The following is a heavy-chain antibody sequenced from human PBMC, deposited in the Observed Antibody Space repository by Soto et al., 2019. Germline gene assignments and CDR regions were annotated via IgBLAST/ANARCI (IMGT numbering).Heavy chain of an antibody. CDR1: GFNLSNNG. J-gene: IGHJ4*02. Sequence: QVQLVESGGGVVQPGRSLRLSCTATGFNLSNNGMHWVRQAPGKGLEWVAIISYDGSKKYYADSVKGRFTISRDNSKNTLYLQMNSLRVEDTAIYYCAKDRVESGLGEIDYWGQGTLVTASS. CDR3: AKDRVESGLGEIDY. D-gene: IGHD3-16*01. V-gene: IGHV3-30*18. CDR2: ISYDGSKK.